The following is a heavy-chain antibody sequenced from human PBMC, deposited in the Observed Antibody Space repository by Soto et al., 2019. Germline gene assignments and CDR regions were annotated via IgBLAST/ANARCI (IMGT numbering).Heavy chain of an antibody. CDR1: GFTVSSNY. V-gene: IGHV3-66*01. J-gene: IGHJ4*02. D-gene: IGHD4-17*01. Sequence: GGSLRLSCAASGFTVSSNYMSWVRQAPGKGLEWVSVIYSGGSTYYADSVKGRFTISRDNSKNTLYLQMNSLRAEDTAVYYCARIDYGDYVLDYWGQGTLVTVSS. CDR2: IYSGGST. CDR3: ARIDYGDYVLDY.